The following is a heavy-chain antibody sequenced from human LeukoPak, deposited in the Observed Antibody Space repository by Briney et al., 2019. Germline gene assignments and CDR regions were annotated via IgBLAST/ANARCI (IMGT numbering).Heavy chain of an antibody. V-gene: IGHV4-30-4*01. CDR1: GGSISSGDYY. D-gene: IGHD2-15*01. Sequence: SQTLSLTCTVSGGSISSGDYYWSWIRQPSGKGLEWIGYIYYSGSTYYNPSLKSRVTISVDTSKNQFSLKLSSVTAADTAVYYCASYCSGGSCYYGYSYGSYYFDYWGQGTLVTVSS. CDR2: IYYSGST. CDR3: ASYCSGGSCYYGYSYGSYYFDY. J-gene: IGHJ4*02.